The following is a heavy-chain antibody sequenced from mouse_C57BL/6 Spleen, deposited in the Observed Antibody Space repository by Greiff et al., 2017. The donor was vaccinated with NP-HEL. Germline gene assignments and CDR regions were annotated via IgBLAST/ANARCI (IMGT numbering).Heavy chain of an antibody. CDR3: ARDGNYYFDY. D-gene: IGHD2-1*01. V-gene: IGHV1-22*01. Sequence: EVKLQESGPELVKPGASVKMSCKASGYTFTDYNMHWVKQSHGKSLEWIGYINPNNGGTSYNQKFKGKATLTVNKSSSTAYMELRSLTSEDSAVYYCARDGNYYFDYWGQGTTLTVSS. CDR2: INPNNGGT. J-gene: IGHJ2*01. CDR1: GYTFTDYN.